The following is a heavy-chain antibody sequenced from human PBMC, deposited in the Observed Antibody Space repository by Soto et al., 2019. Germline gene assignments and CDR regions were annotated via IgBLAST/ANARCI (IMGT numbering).Heavy chain of an antibody. D-gene: IGHD2-2*01. CDR2: IIPFFGAT. J-gene: IGHJ5*02. CDR1: GGTFSSYP. V-gene: IGHV1-69*01. CDR3: ASRPVMETAQYGYWFDP. Sequence: QVHLVQSGAEVKKPGSSVKVSCKASGGTFSSYPINWVRQAPGQGLEWMGGIIPFFGATHSAQKFQGCLTITADESTRTTYMELSLLRSDATTDYYGASRPVMETAQYGYWFDPWGQGTLVTVSS.